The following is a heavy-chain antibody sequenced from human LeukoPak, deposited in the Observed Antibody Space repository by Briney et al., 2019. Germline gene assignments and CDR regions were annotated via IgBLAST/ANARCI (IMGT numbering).Heavy chain of an antibody. CDR3: ARDRLGVTHFDY. V-gene: IGHV3-33*01. D-gene: IGHD2-21*02. CDR1: LFTFSSYG. Sequence: GGSLRLSCAASLFTFSSYGMHWVRQAPGKGLEWVAVIWYDGSNKYYAESVKGRFTISGDNSKNTMYLQMESLRAEDTAVYYCARDRLGVTHFDYWGQGTLVSVSS. CDR2: IWYDGSNK. J-gene: IGHJ4*02.